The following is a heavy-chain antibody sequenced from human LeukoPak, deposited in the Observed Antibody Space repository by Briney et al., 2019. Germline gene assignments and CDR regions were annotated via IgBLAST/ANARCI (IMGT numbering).Heavy chain of an antibody. CDR2: ISSSSSYT. Sequence: PGGSLRLSCVASGFAFSSSWMAWVRQAPGKGLEWVSYISSSSSYTNYADSVKGRFTISRDNAKNSLYLQMNSLRAEDTAVYYCARGSGWIGYFDLWGRGTLVTVSS. J-gene: IGHJ2*01. CDR3: ARGSGWIGYFDL. CDR1: GFAFSSSW. V-gene: IGHV3-21*05. D-gene: IGHD6-19*01.